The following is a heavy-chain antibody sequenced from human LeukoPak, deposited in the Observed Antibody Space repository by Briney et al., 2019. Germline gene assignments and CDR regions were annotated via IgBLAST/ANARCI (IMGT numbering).Heavy chain of an antibody. CDR1: GGSISSYY. Sequence: SETLSLTCTVSGGSISSYYWSWIRQPPGKGLEWIGEINHSGSTNYNPSLKSRVTISVDTSKNQFSLKLSSVTAADTAVYYCASRGYSGYYYYGMDVWGKGTTVTVSS. CDR2: INHSGST. V-gene: IGHV4-34*01. D-gene: IGHD5-12*01. CDR3: ASRGYSGYYYYGMDV. J-gene: IGHJ6*04.